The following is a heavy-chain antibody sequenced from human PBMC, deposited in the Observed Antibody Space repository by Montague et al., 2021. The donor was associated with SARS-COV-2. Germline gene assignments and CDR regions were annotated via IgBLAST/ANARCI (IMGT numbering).Heavy chain of an antibody. Sequence: SLRLSCAASGFTFLSYATHWVRQAPDKGLEWVAVISYDGNNKYYADSVKGRFTISRDNSKNTLFLQMNSLKPEDTAVYYCARTYSGTYFDYFDYWGQGTLATVSS. V-gene: IGHV3-30*01. D-gene: IGHD1-26*01. CDR2: ISYDGNNK. J-gene: IGHJ4*02. CDR1: GFTFLSYA. CDR3: ARTYSGTYFDYFDY.